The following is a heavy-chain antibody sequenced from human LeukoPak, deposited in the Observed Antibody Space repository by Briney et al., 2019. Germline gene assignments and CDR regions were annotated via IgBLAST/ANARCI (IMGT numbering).Heavy chain of an antibody. Sequence: GYLRRNGAASGFTFSNAKWGRLAKAQGMGREGCSNLKSKTDGGTTDYAAPVKGRFTISRDDSKNTLYVQMNSLETEDTAVYYCTTSRVLGGYYYSWGQGTLVTVSS. CDR3: TTSRVLGGYYYS. V-gene: IGHV3-15*01. CDR2: LKSKTDGGTT. CDR1: GFTFSNAK. J-gene: IGHJ4*02. D-gene: IGHD3-22*01.